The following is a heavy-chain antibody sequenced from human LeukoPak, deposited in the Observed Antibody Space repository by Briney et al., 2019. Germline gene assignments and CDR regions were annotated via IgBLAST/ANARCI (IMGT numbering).Heavy chain of an antibody. J-gene: IGHJ6*02. D-gene: IGHD3-10*01. CDR1: GITFSNAW. CDR3: VKDLATMVRGVYGMDV. CDR2: ISYDGSNK. V-gene: IGHV3-30*18. Sequence: GGSLRLSCAASGITFSNAWMSWVRQAPGKGLEWVAVISYDGSNKYYADSVKGRFTISRDNSKNTLYLQMSSLRAEDTAVYYCVKDLATMVRGVYGMDVWGQGTTVTVSS.